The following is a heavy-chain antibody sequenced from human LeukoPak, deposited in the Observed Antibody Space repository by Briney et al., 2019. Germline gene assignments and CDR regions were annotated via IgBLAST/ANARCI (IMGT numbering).Heavy chain of an antibody. J-gene: IGHJ4*02. CDR3: AILNPSIDY. Sequence: ASVKLSCKASGYTFTVYYMHLVRHAPGQGLEWMGCINPNSGGTNYAQKFQGRVTMTRDTSISTAYMELSRLRSDDTAVYYCAILNPSIDYWGQGTLVTVSS. V-gene: IGHV1-2*02. CDR1: GYTFTVYY. D-gene: IGHD6-6*01. CDR2: INPNSGGT.